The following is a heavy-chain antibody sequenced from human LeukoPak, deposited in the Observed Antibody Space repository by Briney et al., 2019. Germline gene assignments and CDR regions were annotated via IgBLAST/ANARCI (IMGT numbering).Heavy chain of an antibody. CDR3: ARRGVATIRKWFDP. V-gene: IGHV1-46*02. Sequence: ASVKVSCKASGYTFNRYSIYWVRQAPGQGLEWMGIINPSGGSTTYAQKFQGRVTMTRDTSTSTVYMDLSSLRSEDTAVYYCARRGVATIRKWFDPWGQGTLVTVSS. J-gene: IGHJ5*02. D-gene: IGHD5-24*01. CDR2: INPSGGST. CDR1: GYTFNRYS.